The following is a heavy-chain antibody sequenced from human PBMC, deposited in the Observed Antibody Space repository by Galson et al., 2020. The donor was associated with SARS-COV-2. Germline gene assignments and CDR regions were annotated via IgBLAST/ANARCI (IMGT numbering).Heavy chain of an antibody. V-gene: IGHV4-31*03. Sequence: ASETLSLTCTVSGGSISSGGYYWSWIRQHPGKGLDWIGYIYYSGSTYYNPSLKSRVTISVDTSKNQFSLKLSSVTAADTAVYYCARHACVPLSYGSGSYAFDIWGQGTIVTVSS. D-gene: IGHD3-10*01. CDR1: GGSISSGGYY. CDR2: IYYSGST. J-gene: IGHJ3*02. CDR3: ARHACVPLSYGSGSYAFDI.